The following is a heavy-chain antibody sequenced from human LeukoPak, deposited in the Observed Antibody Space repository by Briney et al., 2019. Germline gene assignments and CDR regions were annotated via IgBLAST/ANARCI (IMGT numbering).Heavy chain of an antibody. V-gene: IGHV3-48*03. CDR3: ARDGDYDILTGDLYYFDY. J-gene: IGHJ4*02. CDR1: GFTFSSYE. Sequence: GGSLRLSCAASGFTFSSYEMNWVRQAPGKGLEWVSYISSSGSTIYYADSVKGRFTISRDIAKNSLYLQMNSLRAEDTAVYYCARDGDYDILTGDLYYFDYWGQGTLVTVSS. CDR2: ISSSGSTI. D-gene: IGHD3-9*01.